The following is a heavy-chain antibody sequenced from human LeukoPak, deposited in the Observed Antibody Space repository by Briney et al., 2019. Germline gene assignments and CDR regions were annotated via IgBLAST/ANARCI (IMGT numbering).Heavy chain of an antibody. CDR2: IKQDGSEK. D-gene: IGHD3-16*02. CDR1: GLTFSGFA. Sequence: GGSLRLSCAVSGLTFSGFAMSWVRQAPGKGLEWVANIKQDGSEKYYVDSVKGRFTISRDNAKNSLYLQMNSLRAEDTAVYYCARDRDYVWGSYRYDYWGQGTLVTVSS. CDR3: ARDRDYVWGSYRYDY. J-gene: IGHJ4*02. V-gene: IGHV3-7*01.